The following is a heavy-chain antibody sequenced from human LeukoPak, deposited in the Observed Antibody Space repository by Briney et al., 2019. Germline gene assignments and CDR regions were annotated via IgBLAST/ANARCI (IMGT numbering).Heavy chain of an antibody. D-gene: IGHD2-15*01. CDR2: ISDYNGNT. J-gene: IGHJ3*02. V-gene: IGHV1-18*01. CDR1: GYAFTSYG. CDR3: AREDCSGGSCYSLSLTPVFHVFDI. Sequence: ASVKVSCKASGYAFTSYGISWVRQAPGQGLEWMGWISDYNGNTNYAPKLKGRVTMTTDTSTSTAYIELRSLRSDDTAVYYCAREDCSGGSCYSLSLTPVFHVFDIWGEGTMDTVSS.